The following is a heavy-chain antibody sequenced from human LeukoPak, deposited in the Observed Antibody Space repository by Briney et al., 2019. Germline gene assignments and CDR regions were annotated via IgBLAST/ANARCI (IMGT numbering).Heavy chain of an antibody. D-gene: IGHD3-9*01. V-gene: IGHV3-69-1*01. J-gene: IGHJ4*02. Sequence: PGGSLRLSCAASGFTLSNYNMNWVRQAPGKGLEWVSSISSSGHMYYADSVKGRFTISRDSAENSLYLQMSSLRAEDTAVYYCASLPIIPEYYDSLIGFWGQGTLVTVSS. CDR1: GFTLSNYN. CDR3: ASLPIIPEYYDSLIGF. CDR2: ISSSGHM.